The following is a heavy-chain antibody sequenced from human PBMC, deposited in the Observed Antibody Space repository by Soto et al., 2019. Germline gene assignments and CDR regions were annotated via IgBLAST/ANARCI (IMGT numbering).Heavy chain of an antibody. J-gene: IGHJ4*02. CDR1: GYSFTAYY. V-gene: IGHV1-2*04. CDR2: INPDSGGT. Sequence: ASVKVSCKASGYSFTAYYIHWVRQAPGQGLEWMGWINPDSGGTDYAQKFEGWVTLTRDTSIDTVYMELTRLKSNDTAVYYFARAVGRDGISWNGGGYDSWGQGTQVTVSS. D-gene: IGHD1-1*01. CDR3: ARAVGRDGISWNGGGYDS.